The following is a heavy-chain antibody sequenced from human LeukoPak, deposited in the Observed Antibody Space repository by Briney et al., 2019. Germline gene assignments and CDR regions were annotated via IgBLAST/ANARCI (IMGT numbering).Heavy chain of an antibody. J-gene: IGHJ1*01. CDR1: GFTFSSYA. CDR2: ISSGDRT. Sequence: GRSLSLSCAASGFTFSSYAMNWVRQAPGKGLEWGAGISSGDRTFHAESVKGRFTISRDKSKDTLYLQMNSLRAEDTAVYYCAKDATASPYFHWFDSWGQGTQVIVSS. D-gene: IGHD3-9*01. V-gene: IGHV3-23*01. CDR3: AKDATASPYFHWFDS.